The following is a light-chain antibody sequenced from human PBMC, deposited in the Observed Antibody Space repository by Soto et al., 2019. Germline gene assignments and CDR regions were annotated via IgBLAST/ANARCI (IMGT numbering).Light chain of an antibody. CDR1: QSFSNY. CDR2: DAS. CDR3: QQRSNWPPFT. J-gene: IGKJ5*01. Sequence: EVVLSQSPATVSLSPGERATLSCRASQSFSNYLAWYQQKPGQAPRLLIYDASNRATDIPARFSGSGSGTDFTLTISSLEPEDFAVYYCQQRSNWPPFTFGQGTRLEIK. V-gene: IGKV3-11*01.